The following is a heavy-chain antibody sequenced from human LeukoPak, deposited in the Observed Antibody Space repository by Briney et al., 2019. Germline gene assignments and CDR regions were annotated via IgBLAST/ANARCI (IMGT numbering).Heavy chain of an antibody. J-gene: IGHJ4*02. D-gene: IGHD2-8*01. V-gene: IGHV4-38-2*02. CDR2: IYHSGST. CDR1: GYSISSGYY. Sequence: SETLSLTCTVSGYSISSGYYWGWIRQPPGKGLEWIGSIYHSGSTYYNPSLKSRVTISVDTSKNQFSLKLSSVTAADTAVYYCARDTETRNGDYWGQGTLVTVSS. CDR3: ARDTETRNGDY.